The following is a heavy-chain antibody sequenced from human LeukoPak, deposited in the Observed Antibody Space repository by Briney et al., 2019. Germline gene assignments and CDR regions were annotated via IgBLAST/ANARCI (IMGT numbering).Heavy chain of an antibody. V-gene: IGHV3-30-3*01. CDR2: ISYDGSNK. J-gene: IGHJ4*02. CDR3: ARRITMVRGVISPLDY. Sequence: PGGSLRLSCAASGFTFSNYDMHWVRQAPGKGLEWVAVISYDGSNKYYADSVKGRFTISRDNSKNTLYLQMNSLRAEDTAVYYCARRITMVRGVISPLDYWGQGTLVTVSS. CDR1: GFTFSNYD. D-gene: IGHD3-10*01.